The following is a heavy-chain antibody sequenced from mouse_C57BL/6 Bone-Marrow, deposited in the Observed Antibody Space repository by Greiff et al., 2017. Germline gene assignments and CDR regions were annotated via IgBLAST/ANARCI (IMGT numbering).Heavy chain of an antibody. J-gene: IGHJ3*01. Sequence: QVQLQQSGAELARPGASVKLSCKASGYTFTSYGISWVKQRTGQGLEWIGEIYPRSGNTYYNEKFKGKATLTADKSSSTAYMELRRLTSEDSAVYFCARGGYYRNFLAYWGQGTLVTVSA. D-gene: IGHD2-5*01. CDR3: ARGGYYRNFLAY. V-gene: IGHV1-81*01. CDR2: IYPRSGNT. CDR1: GYTFTSYG.